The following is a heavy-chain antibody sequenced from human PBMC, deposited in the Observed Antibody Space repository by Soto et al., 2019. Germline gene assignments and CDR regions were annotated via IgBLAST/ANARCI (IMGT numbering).Heavy chain of an antibody. J-gene: IGHJ6*02. Sequence: PSETLSLTCTVSGGSISSYYWSWIGQPPGKGLEWIGYIYYSGSTNYNPSLKSRVTISVDTSKNQFSLKLSSVTAADTAVYYCARGGGYSYGYPGEGYYYYGMDVWGQGTTVTVSS. D-gene: IGHD5-18*01. V-gene: IGHV4-59*01. CDR3: ARGGGYSYGYPGEGYYYYGMDV. CDR1: GGSISSYY. CDR2: IYYSGST.